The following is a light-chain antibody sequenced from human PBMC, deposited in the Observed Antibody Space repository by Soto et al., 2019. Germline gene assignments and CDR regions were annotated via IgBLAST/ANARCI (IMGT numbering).Light chain of an antibody. J-gene: IGKJ2*01. CDR3: QQSDTLPHT. Sequence: DIQMTQSPSSLSASVGDRVTITCRASQHISYNLNWYQHKPGKAPKLLIYAASTLQGGVPSRFRGGGSGTDCTLTISGLQLEDFATYHCQQSDTLPHTFGQGTKLEI. CDR1: QHISYN. CDR2: AAS. V-gene: IGKV1-39*01.